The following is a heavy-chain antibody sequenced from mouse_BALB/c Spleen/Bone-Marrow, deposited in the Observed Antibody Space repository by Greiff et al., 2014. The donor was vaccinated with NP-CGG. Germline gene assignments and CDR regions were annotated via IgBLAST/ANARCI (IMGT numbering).Heavy chain of an antibody. J-gene: IGHJ4*01. V-gene: IGHV5-4*02. Sequence: SLKLSCAASGFTFSDYYMYWVRQTPEKRLEWVATISDGGSYTYYPDRVKGRLNSSIDKAKNNRYRQMSGLKAEDTAMKYCARDDNYGARDDWGQGTTVKVSA. CDR1: GFTFSDYY. D-gene: IGHD1-1*01. CDR2: ISDGGSYT. CDR3: ARDDNYGARDD.